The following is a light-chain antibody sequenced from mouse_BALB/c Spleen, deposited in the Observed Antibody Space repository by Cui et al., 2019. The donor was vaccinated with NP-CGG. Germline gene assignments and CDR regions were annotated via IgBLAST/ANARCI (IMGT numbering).Light chain of an antibody. V-gene: IGLV1*01. J-gene: IGLJ1*01. CDR1: TGAVTTSNY. CDR2: GTN. Sequence: QAVVTLESSLPTPPGETVTLTCRSSTGAVTTSNYANWVQEKPDHLFTGLIGGTNNRAPGVPARFSGSLIGDKAALTITGAQTEDEAIYFCALWYSNHWVFGGGTKLTVL. CDR3: ALWYSNHWV.